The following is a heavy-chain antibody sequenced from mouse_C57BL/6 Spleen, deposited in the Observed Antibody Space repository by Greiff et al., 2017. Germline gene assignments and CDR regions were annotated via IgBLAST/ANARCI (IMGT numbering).Heavy chain of an antibody. CDR1: GYAFSSYW. D-gene: IGHD2-5*01. J-gene: IGHJ2*01. Sequence: VQGVESGAELVKPGASVKISCKASGYAFSSYWMNWVKQRPGKGLEWIGQIYPGDGDTNYNGKFKGKATLTADKSSSTAYMQLSSLTSEDSAVYFCARAYYSNYDYFDYWGQGTTLTVSS. V-gene: IGHV1-80*01. CDR2: IYPGDGDT. CDR3: ARAYYSNYDYFDY.